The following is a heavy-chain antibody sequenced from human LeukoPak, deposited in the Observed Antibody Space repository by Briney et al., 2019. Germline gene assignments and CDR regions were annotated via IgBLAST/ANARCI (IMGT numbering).Heavy chain of an antibody. CDR2: IYYNGST. CDR1: GGSISSSSYY. J-gene: IGHJ4*02. D-gene: IGHD6-13*01. CDR3: ARLESSSYDFDY. Sequence: SETLSLTCTVSGGSISSSSYYWGWIRQPPGKGLEWIGGIYYNGSTYYNPSLKSRVTISVDTSKNQFSLKLSSVTAADTAVYYCARLESSSYDFDYWGQGTLVTVSS. V-gene: IGHV4-39*07.